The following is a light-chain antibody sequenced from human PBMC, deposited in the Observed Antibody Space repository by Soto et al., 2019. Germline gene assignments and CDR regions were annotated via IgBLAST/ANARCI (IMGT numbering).Light chain of an antibody. CDR1: SSNIGSNY. CDR3: AAWDDSLSAPYV. Sequence: QAVVTQPPSASGTPGQRVTISCSGSSSNIGSNYVYWYQQLPGTAPKLLIYRNNQRPSGVPDRFSGSKSGTSASLAISGLRSEDEADYYCAAWDDSLSAPYVFGTGTKLTVL. CDR2: RNN. V-gene: IGLV1-47*01. J-gene: IGLJ1*01.